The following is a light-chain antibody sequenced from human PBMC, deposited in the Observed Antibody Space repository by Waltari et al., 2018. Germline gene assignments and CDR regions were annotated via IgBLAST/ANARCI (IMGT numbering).Light chain of an antibody. Sequence: QSVLTQPPSVSGAPGQRGPISCTGRRSTIGAGPAVHLYQRHPGPAPKLPLYGNTNRPSGVPDRFSGSKSGTSASLAITGLQAEDEADYFCQSFDNYVSGGTVFGGGTKLAVL. CDR3: QSFDNYVSGGTV. V-gene: IGLV1-40*01. J-gene: IGLJ3*02. CDR1: RSTIGAGPA. CDR2: GNT.